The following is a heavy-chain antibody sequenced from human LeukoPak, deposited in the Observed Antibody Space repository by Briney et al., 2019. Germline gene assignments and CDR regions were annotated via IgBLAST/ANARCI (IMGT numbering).Heavy chain of an antibody. CDR3: ARDQGQLLWFGELSNSYFDY. CDR1: GFTFSSYS. Sequence: GGSLRLSCAASGFTFSSYSMNWVRQAPGKGLEWVSYISSSSSTIYYADSVKGRFTISRDNAKNSLYLQMNSLRAEDTAVYYCARDQGQLLWFGELSNSYFDYWGQGTLVTVSS. D-gene: IGHD3-10*01. V-gene: IGHV3-48*01. CDR2: ISSSSSTI. J-gene: IGHJ4*02.